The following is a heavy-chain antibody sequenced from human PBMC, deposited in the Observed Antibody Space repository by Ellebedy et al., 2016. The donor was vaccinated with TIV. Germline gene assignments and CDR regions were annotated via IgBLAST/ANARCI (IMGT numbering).Heavy chain of an antibody. CDR2: ISYDERNK. V-gene: IGHV3-30*18. D-gene: IGHD2-2*02. CDR1: GFTFSSNG. CDR3: AKDRASCYTFDY. Sequence: GESLKISXAASGFTFSSNGMHWVRQAPGKGLEWVAVISYDERNKNYADSVKGRFTISRDNSKNTLYLQMNSLSTEDTAVYYCAKDRASCYTFDYWGQGTLVTVSS. J-gene: IGHJ4*02.